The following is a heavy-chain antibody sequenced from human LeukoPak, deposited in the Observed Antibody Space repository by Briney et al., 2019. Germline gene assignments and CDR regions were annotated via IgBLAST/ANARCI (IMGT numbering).Heavy chain of an antibody. CDR1: GYTFTSYG. CDR3: AREGCSGGSCLPYYYYYGTDV. CDR2: ISAYNGNT. Sequence: ASVKVSCKASGYTFTSYGISWVRQAPGQGLEWMGWISAYNGNTNYAQKLQGRVTMTTDTSTSTAYMELRSLRSDDTAVYYCAREGCSGGSCLPYYYYYGTDVWGQGTTVTVSS. D-gene: IGHD2-15*01. J-gene: IGHJ6*02. V-gene: IGHV1-18*01.